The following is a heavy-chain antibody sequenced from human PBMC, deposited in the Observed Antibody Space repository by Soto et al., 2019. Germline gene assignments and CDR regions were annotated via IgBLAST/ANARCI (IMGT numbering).Heavy chain of an antibody. J-gene: IGHJ6*02. Sequence: GASVKVSCKASGYSFSDYYLHWMRQAPGQGLEWMGWVNPSSGGTNYSRNFQDYVTMTRDTSISTAYMELSRLRSDDTAVYYCARGPRPRNYYDSSGYYFPYYYYGMDVWGQGTTVTVSS. D-gene: IGHD3-22*01. V-gene: IGHV1-2*04. CDR1: GYSFSDYY. CDR2: VNPSSGGT. CDR3: ARGPRPRNYYDSSGYYFPYYYYGMDV.